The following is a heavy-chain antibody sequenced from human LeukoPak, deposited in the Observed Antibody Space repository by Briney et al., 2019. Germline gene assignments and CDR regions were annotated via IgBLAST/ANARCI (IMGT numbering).Heavy chain of an antibody. V-gene: IGHV3-30*02. CDR1: GFTFSSYG. Sequence: GGSLRLSCAASGFTFSSYGMHWVRQAPGKGLEWVAFIRYDGSNKYYADSVKGRFTISRDNSKNTLYLQMNSLRAEDTAVYYCAEEVGVLGYCSSTSCYGPFDYWGQGTLVTVSS. J-gene: IGHJ4*02. CDR2: IRYDGSNK. D-gene: IGHD2-2*01. CDR3: AEEVGVLGYCSSTSCYGPFDY.